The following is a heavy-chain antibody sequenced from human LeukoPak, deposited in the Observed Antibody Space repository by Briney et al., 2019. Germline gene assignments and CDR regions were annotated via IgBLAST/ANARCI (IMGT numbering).Heavy chain of an antibody. V-gene: IGHV3-23*01. J-gene: IGHJ4*02. D-gene: IGHD3-16*01. Sequence: GGSLRLSCAVSGLTFSSYDLTWVRQAPGKGLEWVSSISGSGSSTYYADSVKGRFTISRDNSKNTLYLQMSSLRAEDTAVYFCGKDGVWGSYPYTVDYWGQGTLVTVSS. CDR2: ISGSGSST. CDR1: GLTFSSYD. CDR3: GKDGVWGSYPYTVDY.